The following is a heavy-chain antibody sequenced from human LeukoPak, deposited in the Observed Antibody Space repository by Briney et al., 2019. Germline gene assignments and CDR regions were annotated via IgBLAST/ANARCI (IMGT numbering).Heavy chain of an antibody. CDR1: GGSISSYY. CDR3: ARHNDYYVVGGMDV. CDR2: IYYGGST. J-gene: IGHJ6*02. V-gene: IGHV4-59*08. Sequence: SETLSLTCTVSGGSISSYYWSWIRQPPGKGLEWIGYIYYGGSTNYNPSLKSRVTISVDTSKNQFSLKLSSVTAADTAVYYCARHNDYYVVGGMDVWGQGTTVTVSS. D-gene: IGHD3-10*02.